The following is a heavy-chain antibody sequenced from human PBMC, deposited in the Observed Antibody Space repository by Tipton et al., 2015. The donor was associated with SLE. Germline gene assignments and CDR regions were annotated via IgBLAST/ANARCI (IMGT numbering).Heavy chain of an antibody. Sequence: TLSLTCTVSGGSISSYYWSWIRQPPGKGLEWIGYIYYSGSTNYNSSLKSRVTISVDTSKNQFSLKLSSVTAADTAVYYCATREADWYFDLWGRGTLVTVSS. V-gene: IGHV4-59*07. D-gene: IGHD5-24*01. CDR1: GGSISSYY. J-gene: IGHJ2*01. CDR2: IYYSGST. CDR3: ATREADWYFDL.